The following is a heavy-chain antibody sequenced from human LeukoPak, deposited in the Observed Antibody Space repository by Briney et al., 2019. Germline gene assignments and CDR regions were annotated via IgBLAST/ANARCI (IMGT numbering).Heavy chain of an antibody. J-gene: IGHJ4*02. Sequence: ASVKVTCKASGSNFPPYDINRVRQATGQGLEWLGCMNPNSGYTGYEQKFKGRVTITRDTSISTAYMELSSLRSEDTAVYYCARVAGSIDYWGQGTLVTVSS. CDR2: MNPNSGYT. CDR3: ARVAGSIDY. D-gene: IGHD6-19*01. V-gene: IGHV1-8*03. CDR1: GSNFPPYD.